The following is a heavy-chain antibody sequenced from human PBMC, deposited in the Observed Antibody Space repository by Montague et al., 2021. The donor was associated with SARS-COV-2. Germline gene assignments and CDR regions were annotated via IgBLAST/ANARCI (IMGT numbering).Heavy chain of an antibody. CDR1: SGSISNYY. J-gene: IGHJ4*02. CDR2: VYSSGST. CDR3: ARVRYSDGWTFDY. V-gene: IGHV4-59*13. D-gene: IGHD6-19*01. Sequence: TLSLTCTASSGSISNYYWSWIRQPPGKGLEWIGYVYSSGSTNYNPSLEGRVTMSVDTSKNQFSLKLISVTAADTAVYYCARVRYSDGWTFDYWGQGTLVTVSS.